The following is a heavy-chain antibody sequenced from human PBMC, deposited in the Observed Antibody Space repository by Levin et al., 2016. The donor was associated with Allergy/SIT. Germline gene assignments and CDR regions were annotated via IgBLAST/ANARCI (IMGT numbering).Heavy chain of an antibody. V-gene: IGHV3-53*01. Sequence: GESLKISCAASGFSVSSDYMTWVRQAPGKGLEWVSAISNAGSTYYADSVKGRFTISRDNSKNTLYLQMNSLRADDTAVYYCARERLAVDGTHDAFDIWGQGTSVTVSS. J-gene: IGHJ3*02. CDR3: ARERLAVDGTHDAFDI. CDR2: ISNAGST. D-gene: IGHD6-19*01. CDR1: GFSVSSDY.